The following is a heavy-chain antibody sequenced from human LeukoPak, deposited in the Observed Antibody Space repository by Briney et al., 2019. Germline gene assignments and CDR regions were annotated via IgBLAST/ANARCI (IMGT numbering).Heavy chain of an antibody. J-gene: IGHJ4*02. Sequence: PSETLSLTCTVSGGSISSYYWSWIRQPPGKGLEWIGYIYHSGSTYYNPSLKSRVTISVDRSKNQFSLKLSSVTAADTAVYYCARSTMVRGVIIPSFGEWGQGTLVTVSS. CDR2: IYHSGST. CDR3: ARSTMVRGVIIPSFGE. V-gene: IGHV4-59*12. D-gene: IGHD3-10*01. CDR1: GGSISSYY.